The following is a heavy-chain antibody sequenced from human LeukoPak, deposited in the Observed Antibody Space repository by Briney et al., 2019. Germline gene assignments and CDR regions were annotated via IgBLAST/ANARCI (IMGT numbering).Heavy chain of an antibody. D-gene: IGHD3-10*02. V-gene: IGHV3-21*01. CDR2: ISSSSTYI. J-gene: IGHJ6*04. CDR1: GFTFSTYT. CDR3: AELGITMIGGV. Sequence: PGGSLRLSCAASGFTFSTYTMNWVRQAPGKGLEWVSSISSSSTYIYYADSVKGRFTISRDNAKNSLYLQMNSLRAEDTAVYYCAELGITMIGGVWGKGTTVTISS.